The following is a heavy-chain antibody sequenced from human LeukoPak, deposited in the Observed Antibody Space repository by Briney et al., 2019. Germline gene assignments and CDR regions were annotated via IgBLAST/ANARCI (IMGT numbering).Heavy chain of an antibody. D-gene: IGHD3-22*01. J-gene: IGHJ4*02. V-gene: IGHV5-51*01. CDR1: GYYFASYW. Sequence: GESLKISCKGSGYYFASYWIAWVRQMPGKGLEWMGIIYPGDSDTRYSPSFQGQVTISADKSISTAYLQWSSLKASDTAMYYCARTYYYGSSGLIDSWGQGTLVTVSS. CDR2: IYPGDSDT. CDR3: ARTYYYGSSGLIDS.